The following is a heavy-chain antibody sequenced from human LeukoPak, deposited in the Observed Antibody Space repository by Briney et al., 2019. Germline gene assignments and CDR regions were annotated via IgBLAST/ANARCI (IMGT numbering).Heavy chain of an antibody. Sequence: GGSLRLSCAASGFTFSSYAMSWVRQAPGKGLEWVSAISGSGGSTYYADSVKGRFTISRDNSKNTLYLQMNSLRAEDTAVYYCVKGAVGATLFYYFDYWGQGTLVTVSS. CDR1: GFTFSSYA. D-gene: IGHD1-26*01. J-gene: IGHJ4*02. V-gene: IGHV3-23*01. CDR2: ISGSGGST. CDR3: VKGAVGATLFYYFDY.